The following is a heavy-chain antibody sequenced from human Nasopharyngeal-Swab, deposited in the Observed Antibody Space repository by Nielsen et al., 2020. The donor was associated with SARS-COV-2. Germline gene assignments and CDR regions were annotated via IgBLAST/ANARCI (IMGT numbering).Heavy chain of an antibody. V-gene: IGHV1-8*01. CDR2: MNPNSGNT. CDR1: GYTFTSYD. CDR3: ARGFIAAYYYGMDV. D-gene: IGHD6-13*01. J-gene: IGHJ6*02. Sequence: ASVKVSCKASGYTFTSYDINWVRQATGQGLEWMGWMNPNSGNTGYAQKFQGRVTMTRNTSISTAYMELSSLRSEDTAVYYCARGFIAAYYYGMDVWGQGTTVTVSS.